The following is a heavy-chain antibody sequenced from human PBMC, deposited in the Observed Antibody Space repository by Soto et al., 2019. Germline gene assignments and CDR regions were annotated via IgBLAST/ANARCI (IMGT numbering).Heavy chain of an antibody. CDR2: INHSGST. D-gene: IGHD3-22*01. CDR3: ARSTYYYDSSDYYSFYFDY. Sequence: LSLTCAVYGGSFSGYYWSWIRQPPGKGLEWIGEINHSGSTNYNPSLKSLVTISVDTSKNQFYLKLSSVTAADTAVYYCARSTYYYDSSDYYSFYFDYWGQGTLVTVSS. CDR1: GGSFSGYY. V-gene: IGHV4-34*01. J-gene: IGHJ4*02.